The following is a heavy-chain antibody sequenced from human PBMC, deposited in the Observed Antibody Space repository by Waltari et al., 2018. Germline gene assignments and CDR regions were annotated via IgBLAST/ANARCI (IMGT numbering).Heavy chain of an antibody. CDR3: ARVIRDGPSGFYGIAAFDL. V-gene: IGHV3-53*02. CDR2: IYSGGNT. CDR1: GFTFSNNP. J-gene: IGHJ3*01. Sequence: DVQLVETGGGLIQPGGSLRLSCSVSGFTFSNNPMPWSCQTPAKGLEWVSVIYSGGNTYYAASVTGRFTISRDSINNTLFLQMNNLRAEDTAIYYCARVIRDGPSGFYGIAAFDLWGQGTMVTVSS. D-gene: IGHD3-22*01.